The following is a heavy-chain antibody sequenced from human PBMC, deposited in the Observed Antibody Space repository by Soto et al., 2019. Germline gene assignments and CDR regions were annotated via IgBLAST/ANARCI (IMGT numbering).Heavy chain of an antibody. CDR1: GFSLTTGGVG. Sequence: QITLKESGPTLVKPTQTLTLTCTFSGFSLTTGGVGVGWIRQPPGKALEWLALIYWDDDKRYSPSLKSRITVTKDTSKNQVLLTMTNLDPVDTATYYCALSRCGGDFLASYSSHYYYGMDGWGQGTTVTVSS. D-gene: IGHD2-21*02. CDR3: ALSRCGGDFLASYSSHYYYGMDG. V-gene: IGHV2-5*02. J-gene: IGHJ6*02. CDR2: IYWDDDK.